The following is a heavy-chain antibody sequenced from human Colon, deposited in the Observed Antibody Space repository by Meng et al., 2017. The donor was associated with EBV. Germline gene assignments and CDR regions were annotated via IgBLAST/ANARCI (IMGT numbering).Heavy chain of an antibody. V-gene: IGHV4-61*01. D-gene: IGHD2-2*01. CDR3: ARAVGPDCSSTSCPFDY. CDR2: VSYSGGT. CDR1: GGSVSSETYY. Sequence: QVQLREPGPGLVKPSETLSLTCSVSGGSVSSETYYWNWIRQPPGKALEWIGYVSYSGGTNYNPSLKNRVTLSVDTSKNQVSLRLSSVTAADTAVFYCARAVGPDCSSTSCPFDYWGQGTLVTVSS. J-gene: IGHJ4*02.